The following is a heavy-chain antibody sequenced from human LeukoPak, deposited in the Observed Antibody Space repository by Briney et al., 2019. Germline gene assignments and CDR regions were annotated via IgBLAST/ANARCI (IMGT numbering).Heavy chain of an antibody. J-gene: IGHJ4*02. CDR3: ASGYGSGSYSTLDY. V-gene: IGHV4-30-2*01. D-gene: IGHD3-10*01. Sequence: SETLSLTCAVSGGSISSGGYFWSWIRQPPGKGLEWIGYIYHSESTSYNPSLKSRVTMSVDRSKDQFSLKLTSVTAADTAVYYCASGYGSGSYSTLDYWGQGTLVTVSS. CDR2: IYHSEST. CDR1: GGSISSGGYF.